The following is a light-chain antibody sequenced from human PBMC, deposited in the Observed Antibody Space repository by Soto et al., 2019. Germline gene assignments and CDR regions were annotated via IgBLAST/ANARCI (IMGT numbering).Light chain of an antibody. Sequence: TVLTQSPATLSLSPGERATLSCKASQSIGNSLGWFQQKPGQAPRLLIDDAFNRATGIPARFTGSGSGSDFTLTIRILEPEDFGVYYCRQRYNWPLTFGGGTKVEIK. CDR2: DAF. CDR1: QSIGNS. CDR3: RQRYNWPLT. V-gene: IGKV3-11*01. J-gene: IGKJ4*01.